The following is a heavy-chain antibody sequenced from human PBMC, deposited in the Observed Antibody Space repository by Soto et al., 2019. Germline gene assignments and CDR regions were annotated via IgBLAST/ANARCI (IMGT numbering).Heavy chain of an antibody. Sequence: QVQLQQWGAGLLKPSETLSLTCVVYGGSLSGYYWSWIRQPPGKGLEWIGEIKDGGLTNYSPSLKSRATISXXRPKNQFSLKLYSVTAAATAVYYCARGQEGVVATHWDQGSLVTVSS. CDR2: IKDGGLT. CDR1: GGSLSGYY. D-gene: IGHD5-12*01. V-gene: IGHV4-34*01. J-gene: IGHJ4*02. CDR3: ARGQEGVVATH.